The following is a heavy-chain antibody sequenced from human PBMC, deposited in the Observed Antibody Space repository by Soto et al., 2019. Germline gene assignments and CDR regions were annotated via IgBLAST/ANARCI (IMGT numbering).Heavy chain of an antibody. D-gene: IGHD5-18*01. Sequence: QVHLQESGPGLVKPSQTLSLTCTVSGDSISSGDYYWSWIRQPPGKGLEWIGYINYSGSAYSNPSLQSRITISVDTSKNQFSLKVTSVTAAATALYYCARAGSGYTYGWVDSWGQGTLVTISS. CDR2: INYSGSA. V-gene: IGHV4-30-4*01. CDR3: ARAGSGYTYGWVDS. CDR1: GDSISSGDYY. J-gene: IGHJ4*02.